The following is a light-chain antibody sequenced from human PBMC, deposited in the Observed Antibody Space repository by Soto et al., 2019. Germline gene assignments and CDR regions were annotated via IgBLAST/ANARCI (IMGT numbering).Light chain of an antibody. J-gene: IGKJ1*01. CDR3: QQYGITPVT. Sequence: LTQSPCSLSASPGDRVTLTCRASQGVSSNYLAWYQKKPGQAPRPLIYGASSRDTGIPDRFSGRVSGTDFILTISRLEPEDFAVYYCQQYGITPVTFGQGSKVAIK. CDR1: QGVSSNY. CDR2: GAS. V-gene: IGKV3-20*01.